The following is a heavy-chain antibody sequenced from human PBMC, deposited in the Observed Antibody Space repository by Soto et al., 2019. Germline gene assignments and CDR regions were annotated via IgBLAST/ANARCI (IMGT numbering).Heavy chain of an antibody. CDR2: IFYTGNT. V-gene: IGHV4-59*08. D-gene: IGHD2-2*01. Sequence: QVQLRESGPGLVKPSETLSLTCTVSGGSISGYYWSWIRQPPGRGLEWIGYIFYTGNTNYNPSLQTRATISVDTSKNQFSLTLSSVTAADTAVYYCARPVPSDAFDIWGQGTVVTVSS. CDR1: GGSISGYY. J-gene: IGHJ3*02. CDR3: ARPVPSDAFDI.